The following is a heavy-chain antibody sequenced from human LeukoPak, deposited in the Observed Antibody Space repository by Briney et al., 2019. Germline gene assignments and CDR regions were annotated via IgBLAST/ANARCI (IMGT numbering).Heavy chain of an antibody. D-gene: IGHD3-9*01. CDR2: IRYDGSYK. CDR1: GFTFSSYG. J-gene: IGHJ4*02. Sequence: GGSLRLSCAASGFTFSSYGMHWVRQAPGKGLEWVAFIRYDGSYKYYADSVKGRFTISRDNSKNTLYLQMNSLRAEDTAVYYCARDFDWLTPSDYWGQGTLVTVSS. V-gene: IGHV3-30*02. CDR3: ARDFDWLTPSDY.